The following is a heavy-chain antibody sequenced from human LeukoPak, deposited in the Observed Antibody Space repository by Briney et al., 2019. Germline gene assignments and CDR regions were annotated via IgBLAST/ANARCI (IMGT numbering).Heavy chain of an antibody. CDR2: IKSKTDGGTT. J-gene: IGHJ4*02. Sequence: SGGSLRLSCAASGFTFSNAWMSWVRQAPGKGLEWVGRIKSKTDGGTTDYAAPVKGRFTISRDDSKNTLYLQMNSLKTEDTAVYYCTTDRWYYYGSGSYYRNYWGQGTLVTVSS. V-gene: IGHV3-15*01. CDR3: TTDRWYYYGSGSYYRNY. D-gene: IGHD3-10*01. CDR1: GFTFSNAW.